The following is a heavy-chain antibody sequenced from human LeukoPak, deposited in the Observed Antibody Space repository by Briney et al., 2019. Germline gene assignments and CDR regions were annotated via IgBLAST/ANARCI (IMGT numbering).Heavy chain of an antibody. CDR1: GFTVSSNY. Sequence: PGGSLRLSCAASGFTVSSNYMSWVRQAPGKGLEWVSVIYSGGSTYYADSVKGRFTISRDNSKNTLYLQMNSLRAEDTAVYYCAKVGQQLAFDYWGQGTLVTVSS. CDR2: IYSGGST. D-gene: IGHD6-13*01. CDR3: AKVGQQLAFDY. J-gene: IGHJ4*02. V-gene: IGHV3-66*01.